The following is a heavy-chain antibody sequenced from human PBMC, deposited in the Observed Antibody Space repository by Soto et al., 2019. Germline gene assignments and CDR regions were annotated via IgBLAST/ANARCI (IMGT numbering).Heavy chain of an antibody. CDR2: ISGGGETI. V-gene: IGHV3-48*02. Sequence: GSLRLFGATSGFTLSDYSMNWFRQAPGKGPEWVSYISGGGETIYYADSVRGRFTVSRDNAKNSLFLQMNRLTEEDTAVYYCARESPSSQWLPTRYFDDWGQGTLVTVSS. J-gene: IGHJ4*02. D-gene: IGHD6-19*01. CDR3: ARESPSSQWLPTRYFDD. CDR1: GFTLSDYS.